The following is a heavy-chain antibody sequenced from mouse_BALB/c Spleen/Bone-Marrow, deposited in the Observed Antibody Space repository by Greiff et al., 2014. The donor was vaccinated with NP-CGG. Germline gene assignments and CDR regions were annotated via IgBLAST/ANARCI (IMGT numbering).Heavy chain of an antibody. J-gene: IGHJ3*01. Sequence: DVHLVESGAELVKPGASVKLSCTASGFNIKDTYMHWVKQRPEQGLEWIGRIDPANGNTKYDPKFQGKATITADTSSNTAYLQLGSLTSEDTAVYYCARNGNYGAWFAYWGQGTLVTVSA. CDR2: IDPANGNT. V-gene: IGHV14-3*02. CDR1: GFNIKDTY. CDR3: ARNGNYGAWFAY. D-gene: IGHD2-1*01.